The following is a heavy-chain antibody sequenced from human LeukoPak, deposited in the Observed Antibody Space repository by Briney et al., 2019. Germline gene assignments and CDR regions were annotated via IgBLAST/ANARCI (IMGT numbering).Heavy chain of an antibody. D-gene: IGHD3-3*01. CDR2: ISGSDDST. Sequence: GGSLRLSCAASGFTFSTYAVNWVRQAPGKGLEWVSTISGSDDSTYYADSVKCRFTISSDYSTDTLYLQMSGVRVDDTAVYYCARDQEWNTIFGVVFLLAAKYNWFDPWGQGTLVTVSS. CDR1: GFTFSTYA. J-gene: IGHJ5*02. V-gene: IGHV3-23*01. CDR3: ARDQEWNTIFGVVFLLAAKYNWFDP.